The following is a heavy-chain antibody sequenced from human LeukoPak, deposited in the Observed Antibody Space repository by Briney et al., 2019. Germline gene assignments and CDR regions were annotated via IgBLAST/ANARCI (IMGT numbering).Heavy chain of an antibody. CDR1: GYTFTGYY. CDR3: ASEYYYGSGSYYIDY. Sequence: ASVKVSCKASGYTFTGYYMHWVRQAPGQGLEWMGRINPNSGGTNYAQKFQGRVTMTRDTSISTAYMELSRLRSDDTAAYYCASEYYYGSGSYYIDYWGQGTLVTVSS. V-gene: IGHV1-2*06. CDR2: INPNSGGT. J-gene: IGHJ4*02. D-gene: IGHD3-10*01.